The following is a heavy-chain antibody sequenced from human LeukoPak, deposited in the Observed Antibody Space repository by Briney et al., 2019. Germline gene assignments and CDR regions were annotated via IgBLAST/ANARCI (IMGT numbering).Heavy chain of an antibody. D-gene: IGHD6-19*01. CDR2: INHSGST. J-gene: IGHJ4*02. CDR1: GGSFSGYY. Sequence: SETLSLTCAVYGGSFSGYYWSWIRQPPGKGLEWIGEINHSGSTNYNPSLKSRVTISVDTSKNQFSLKLSSVTAADTAMYYCARESTTVAGTFDYWGQGTLVTVPS. V-gene: IGHV4-34*01. CDR3: ARESTTVAGTFDY.